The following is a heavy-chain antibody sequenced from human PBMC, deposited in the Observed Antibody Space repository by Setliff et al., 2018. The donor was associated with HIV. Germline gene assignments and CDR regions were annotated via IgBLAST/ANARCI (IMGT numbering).Heavy chain of an antibody. Sequence: GGVLRLSCEVSGFSIATNWMTWVRQAPGRGLEWVSIIWYDGSNKFYADSVKGRFTISRDNSKNTLYLQMNNLRVEDTAVYYCARDFYSSTSGAVPDWGQGTAVTVSS. D-gene: IGHD6-6*01. CDR2: IWYDGSNK. CDR1: GFSIATNW. J-gene: IGHJ6*02. V-gene: IGHV3-33*08. CDR3: ARDFYSSTSGAVPD.